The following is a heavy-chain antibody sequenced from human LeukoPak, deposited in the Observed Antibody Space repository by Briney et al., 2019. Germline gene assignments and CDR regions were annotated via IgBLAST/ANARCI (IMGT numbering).Heavy chain of an antibody. J-gene: IGHJ1*01. CDR3: ARDRLIYYDSSGFEYFQH. V-gene: IGHV3-11*05. Sequence: GGPLRLSCAASGFTFSDYYMSWIRQAPGKGLEWVSYISSSSSYTNYADSVKGRFTISRDNAKNSLYLQMNSLRAEDTAVYYCARDRLIYYDSSGFEYFQHWGQGTLVTVSS. CDR1: GFTFSDYY. D-gene: IGHD3-22*01. CDR2: ISSSSSYT.